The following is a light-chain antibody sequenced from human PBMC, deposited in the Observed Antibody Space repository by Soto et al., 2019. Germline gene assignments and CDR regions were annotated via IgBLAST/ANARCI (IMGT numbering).Light chain of an antibody. CDR1: SGHSSYA. Sequence: QLVLTQSPSASASLGASVKLTCTMSSGHSSYAIAWHQQHPEKGPRYLMKLNSDGSHSKGDGIPDRFSGSSSGAERYLTIASLQSEDEAEYCCQTWGTGIHVFGTGPNLTVL. V-gene: IGLV4-69*01. J-gene: IGLJ1*01. CDR2: LNSDGSH. CDR3: QTWGTGIHV.